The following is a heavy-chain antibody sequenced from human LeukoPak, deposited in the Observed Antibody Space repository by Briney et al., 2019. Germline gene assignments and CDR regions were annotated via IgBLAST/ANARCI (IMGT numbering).Heavy chain of an antibody. Sequence: SQTLSLTCAVYGGSFSGYYWSCIRQPPGKGLEWCGEINHSGSTNYNPSLKSRVTISVDTSKNQFSLKLSSVTAADTAVYYCARVGYSSSYSFDYWGQGTLVTVSS. CDR2: INHSGST. V-gene: IGHV4-34*01. D-gene: IGHD6-13*01. CDR3: ARVGYSSSYSFDY. J-gene: IGHJ4*02. CDR1: GGSFSGYY.